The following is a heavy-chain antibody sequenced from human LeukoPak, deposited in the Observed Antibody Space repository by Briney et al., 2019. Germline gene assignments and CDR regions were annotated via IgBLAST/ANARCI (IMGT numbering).Heavy chain of an antibody. D-gene: IGHD3-22*01. J-gene: IGHJ4*02. Sequence: KTSETLSLTCTVSGGSISSYYWSWIRQPPGKGLEWIGYIYYSGSTNYNPSLKSRVTISVDTSKNQFSLKLSSVTAADTAVYYCAGGYYYDSSGHDYWGQGTLVTVSS. CDR1: GGSISSYY. CDR3: AGGYYYDSSGHDY. V-gene: IGHV4-59*01. CDR2: IYYSGST.